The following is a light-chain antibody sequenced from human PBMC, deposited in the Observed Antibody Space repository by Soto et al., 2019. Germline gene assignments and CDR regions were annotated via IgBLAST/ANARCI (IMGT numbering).Light chain of an antibody. CDR2: XVS. CDR3: HQSVALTT. J-gene: IGKJ2*01. Sequence: EIVLTQSRGTLSLSPGERATLYXRSSRTVNAHFLAWYQQRTRQAPRXXISXVSNRAPFIPERFSGSGSGKDITISICLLADEDAVVYYCHQSVALTTFA. CDR1: RTVNAHF. V-gene: IGKV3-20*01.